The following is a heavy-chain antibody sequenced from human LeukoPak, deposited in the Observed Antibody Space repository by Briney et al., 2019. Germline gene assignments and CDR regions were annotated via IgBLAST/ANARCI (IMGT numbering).Heavy chain of an antibody. CDR1: GFTFSSYG. J-gene: IGHJ3*02. D-gene: IGHD1-26*01. V-gene: IGHV3-33*01. Sequence: GGSLRLSCAASGFTFSSYGMHWVRQAPGKGLEWVAVIWYDGSNKYYADSVRGRFTISRDNSKNTLYLQMNSLRAEDTAVYYCAREEWELPHAFDIWGQGTMVTVSS. CDR3: AREEWELPHAFDI. CDR2: IWYDGSNK.